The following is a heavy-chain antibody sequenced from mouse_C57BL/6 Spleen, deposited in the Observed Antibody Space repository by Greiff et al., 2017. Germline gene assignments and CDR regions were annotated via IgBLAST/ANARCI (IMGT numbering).Heavy chain of an antibody. CDR1: GYAFSSSW. V-gene: IGHV1-82*01. J-gene: IGHJ3*01. Sequence: QVHVKQSGPELVKPGASVKISCKASGYAFSSSWMNWVKQRPGKGLEWIGRIYPGDGDTNYNGKFKGKATLTAAKSSSTAYMQLSSLTSEDSAVYFCARGDDYDPWFAYWGQGTLVTVSA. CDR3: ARGDDYDPWFAY. D-gene: IGHD2-4*01. CDR2: IYPGDGDT.